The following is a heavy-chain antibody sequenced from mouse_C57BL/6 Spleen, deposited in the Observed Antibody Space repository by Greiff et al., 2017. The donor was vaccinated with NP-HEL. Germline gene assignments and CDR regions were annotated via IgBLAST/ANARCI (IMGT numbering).Heavy chain of an antibody. CDR3: ARGGLLLYYAMDY. V-gene: IGHV3-1*01. J-gene: IGHJ4*01. Sequence: EVQLQESGPGMVKPSQSLSLTCTVTGYSITSGYDWHWIRHFPGNKLEWMGYISYSGSTNYNPSLKSRISITHDTSKNHFFLKLNSVTTEDTATYYCARGGLLLYYAMDYWGQGTSVTVSS. CDR2: ISYSGST. CDR1: GYSITSGYD. D-gene: IGHD2-3*01.